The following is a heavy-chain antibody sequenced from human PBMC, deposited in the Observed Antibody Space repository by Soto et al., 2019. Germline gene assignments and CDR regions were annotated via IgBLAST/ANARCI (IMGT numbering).Heavy chain of an antibody. Sequence: QVQLVESGGGVVQPGRSLRLSCAASGFTFSSYAMHWVRQAPGKGLEWVAVISYDGISKHYADSVKGRFSISRDDSENTLYLQMNSLSAEDTALYYCAKDGYLDTYYFDYWGQGTLVTVFS. CDR1: GFTFSSYA. CDR2: ISYDGISK. D-gene: IGHD3-9*01. CDR3: AKDGYLDTYYFDY. J-gene: IGHJ4*02. V-gene: IGHV3-30-3*01.